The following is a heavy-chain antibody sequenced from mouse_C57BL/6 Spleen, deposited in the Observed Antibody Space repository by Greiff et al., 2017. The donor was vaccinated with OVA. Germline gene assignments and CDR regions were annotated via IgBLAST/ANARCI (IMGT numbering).Heavy chain of an antibody. CDR1: GYTFTSYW. J-gene: IGHJ4*01. Sequence: QVQLQQPGAELVMPGASVKLSCKASGYTFTSYWMHWVKQRPGQGLEWIGEIDPSDSNTNYNQKFKGKATLTVDKSSSSAYMQLSSLTSEDAAVSFCARGGTVKAMDYWGQGTSVTVSS. D-gene: IGHD1-1*01. CDR2: IDPSDSNT. CDR3: ARGGTVKAMDY. V-gene: IGHV1-69*01.